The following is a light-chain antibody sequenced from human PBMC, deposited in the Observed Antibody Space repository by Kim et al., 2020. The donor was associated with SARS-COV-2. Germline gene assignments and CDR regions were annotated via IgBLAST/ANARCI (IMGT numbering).Light chain of an antibody. CDR3: QHHDDLPT. CDR2: DAS. J-gene: IGKJ4*01. Sequence: DIQMTQSPSSLSAAVGDRVTITCQASQDIKNYLNWYQQKPGKAPKLLIYDASNFETGVPSRFSGSGPGTDFTFTISSLQPEDIATYYCQHHDDLPTFGGGTKVDIK. V-gene: IGKV1-33*01. CDR1: QDIKNY.